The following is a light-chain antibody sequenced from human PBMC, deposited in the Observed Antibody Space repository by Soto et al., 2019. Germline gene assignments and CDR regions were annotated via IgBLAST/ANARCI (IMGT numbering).Light chain of an antibody. V-gene: IGKV3-20*01. CDR2: AVS. J-gene: IGKJ5*01. CDR1: QSVGPN. Sequence: EIVLTQSPATLSVSPGERATLSCRASQSVGPNLVWYQQKFGQAPTLLIYAVSSRANGIPDRFSGSGAGAYFNLTISRLEPADFGVYFCQQYGSSHTFGQGTRLEIK. CDR3: QQYGSSHT.